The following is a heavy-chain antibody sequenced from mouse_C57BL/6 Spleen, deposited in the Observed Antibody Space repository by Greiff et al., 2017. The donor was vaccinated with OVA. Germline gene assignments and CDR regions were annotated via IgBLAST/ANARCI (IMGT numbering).Heavy chain of an antibody. D-gene: IGHD1-1*01. CDR2: IDPNSGGT. CDR3: ARFITTVVAPGYFDY. J-gene: IGHJ2*01. V-gene: IGHV1-72*01. CDR1: GYTFTSYW. Sequence: QVQLQQPGAELVKPGASVKLSCKASGYTFTSYWMHWVKQRPGRGLEWTGRIDPNSGGTKYNEKFKSKATLTVDKPSSTAYMQLSSLTSEDSAVYYCARFITTVVAPGYFDYWGQGTTLTVSS.